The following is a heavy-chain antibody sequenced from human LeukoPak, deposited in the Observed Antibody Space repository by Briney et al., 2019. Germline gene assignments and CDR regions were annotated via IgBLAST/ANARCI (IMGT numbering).Heavy chain of an antibody. CDR3: AKGLFSGYDKYLDS. Sequence: GGSLRLSCVAPGFPFETYTMNWVRQAPGKGLEWVSFISSTSSDINYADSVRDRFTISRDNAKNSLFLQMDSLRVEDTAVYYCAKGLFSGYDKYLDSWGQGTLVTVSS. V-gene: IGHV3-21*04. CDR1: GFPFETYT. CDR2: ISSTSSDI. J-gene: IGHJ4*02. D-gene: IGHD5-12*01.